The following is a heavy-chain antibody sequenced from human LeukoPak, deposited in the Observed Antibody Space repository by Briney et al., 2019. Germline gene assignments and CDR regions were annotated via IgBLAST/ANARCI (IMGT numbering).Heavy chain of an antibody. V-gene: IGHV3-30*16. J-gene: IGHJ6*03. D-gene: IGHD1-7*01. CDR1: GFTFSTFP. CDR2: ISNDGVNQ. CDR3: ARGAGTMVYYIDV. Sequence: RPGRSLRLSCAASGFTFSTFPMHWVRQAPGKGLQWVAVISNDGVNQYYADSAKGRFTISRDNSKNTLFLQMNNLTTEDTAVYYCARGAGTMVYYIDVWGKGTTVTVSS.